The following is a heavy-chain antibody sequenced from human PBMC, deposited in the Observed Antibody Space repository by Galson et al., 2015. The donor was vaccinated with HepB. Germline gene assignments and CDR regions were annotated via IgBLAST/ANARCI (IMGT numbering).Heavy chain of an antibody. V-gene: IGHV3-23*01. J-gene: IGHJ4*02. CDR3: AKAEGTGYYEADS. CDR2: ISGRGSGR. Sequence: SLRLSCAASGFTFSNYAMSWVRQAPGRGLDWVSGISGRGSGRHYADSVKGRFTVSRDNSKNMVYLQMDSLRAEDTAVYYCAKAEGTGYYEADSWGQGTLVTVSS. CDR1: GFTFSNYA. D-gene: IGHD3-22*01.